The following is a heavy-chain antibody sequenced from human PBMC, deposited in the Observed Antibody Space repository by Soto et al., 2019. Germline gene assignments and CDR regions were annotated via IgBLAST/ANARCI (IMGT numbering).Heavy chain of an antibody. V-gene: IGHV3-7*01. CDR2: IKPDESEK. Sequence: EVQLVESGGGLVQPRGSLRLSCTASGFTFSDSSMTWVRQAPGKGLEWVARIKPDESEKKYADSVKGRCSISRDNAKMSMYLKMESLRGEDTAVYYCGRGGSSYASWGQGTLVTVSS. CDR1: GFTFSDSS. D-gene: IGHD4-4*01. CDR3: GRGGSSYAS. J-gene: IGHJ5*02.